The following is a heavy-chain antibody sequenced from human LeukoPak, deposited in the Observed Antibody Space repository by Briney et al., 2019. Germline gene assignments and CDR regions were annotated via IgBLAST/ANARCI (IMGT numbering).Heavy chain of an antibody. V-gene: IGHV3-48*03. Sequence: GGSLRLSCAASGFTFSSYEMNWVRQAPGKGLEWVSYISSSGSTIYYADSVKGRFTISRDNAKNSLYLQMNSLRAEDTAVYYCARSTYYYDSGDYYYYYMDVWGKGTTVTISS. CDR3: ARSTYYYDSGDYYYYYMDV. CDR1: GFTFSSYE. CDR2: ISSSGSTI. D-gene: IGHD3-22*01. J-gene: IGHJ6*03.